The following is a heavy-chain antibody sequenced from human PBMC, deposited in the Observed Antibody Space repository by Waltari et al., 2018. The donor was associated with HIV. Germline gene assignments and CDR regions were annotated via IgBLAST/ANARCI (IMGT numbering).Heavy chain of an antibody. J-gene: IGHJ6*02. D-gene: IGHD2-2*01. CDR2: IKQDGHEK. V-gene: IGHV3-7*01. Sequence: EVQLVESGGGLVQPGGSLRLSCAASGFTFSSYWMSWVRQAPGKGLEWVANIKQDGHEKYYVDSVKGRCTISRYNAKNSLYLQMNSLRAEDTAVYYCARDQCSSTSCYYYYYYGMDVWGQGTTVTVSS. CDR3: ARDQCSSTSCYYYYYYGMDV. CDR1: GFTFSSYW.